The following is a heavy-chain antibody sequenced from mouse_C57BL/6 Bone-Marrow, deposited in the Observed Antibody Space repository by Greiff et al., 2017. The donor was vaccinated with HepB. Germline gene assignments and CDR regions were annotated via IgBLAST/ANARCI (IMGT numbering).Heavy chain of an antibody. Sequence: VQLQQSGPELVKPGASVKMSCKASGYTFTDYYKHWVKQKPGKGLEWIGEIYPGSGNTYYNEKFKGKATLTADTSSSTAYMQLSSLTSEDSAVYFCARFRVSYDRLAYWGQGTLVTVSA. J-gene: IGHJ3*01. V-gene: IGHV1-83*01. CDR3: RFRVSYDRLAY. CDR2: YPGSGNTY. D-gene: IGHD2-12*01. CDR1: YTFTDYYK.